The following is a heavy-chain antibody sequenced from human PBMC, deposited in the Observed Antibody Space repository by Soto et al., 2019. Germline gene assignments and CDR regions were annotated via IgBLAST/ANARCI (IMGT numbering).Heavy chain of an antibody. CDR1: GFTFSSYA. Sequence: GGSLRLSCAASGFTFSSYAMSWVRQAPGKGLEWVSAISGSGGSTYYADSVKGWFTISRDNSKNTLYLQMNSLRAEDTAVYYCAKQVRDGTSSPYYFDYWGQGTLVTVSS. CDR3: AKQVRDGTSSPYYFDY. CDR2: ISGSGGST. D-gene: IGHD6-6*01. V-gene: IGHV3-23*01. J-gene: IGHJ4*02.